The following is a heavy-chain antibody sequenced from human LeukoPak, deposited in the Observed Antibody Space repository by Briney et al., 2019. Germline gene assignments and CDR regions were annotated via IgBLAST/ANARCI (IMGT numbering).Heavy chain of an antibody. D-gene: IGHD5-12*01. J-gene: IGHJ4*02. V-gene: IGHV4-59*01. CDR1: GGSISGYY. Sequence: SEALSLTCTVSGGSISGYYWSWIRQPPGKGLEWIGYRYYSGSTDYNPSLKSRVTISVDTSKNQFSLKLTSVTAADTAVYYWAGGYDWGATEYWGQGTLVTVSS. CDR2: RYYSGST. CDR3: AGGYDWGATEY.